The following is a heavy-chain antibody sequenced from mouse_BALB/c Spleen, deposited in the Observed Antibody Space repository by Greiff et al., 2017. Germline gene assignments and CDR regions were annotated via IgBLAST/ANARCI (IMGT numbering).Heavy chain of an antibody. CDR2: INPSNGGT. J-gene: IGHJ3*01. D-gene: IGHD2-3*01. CDR3: TSGYDGYCAWFAY. Sequence: VKLVESGAELVKPGASVKLSCKASGYTFTSYYMYWVKQRPGQGLEWIGEINPSNGGTNFNEKFKSKATLTVDKSSSTAYMQLSSLTSEDSAVYYCTSGYDGYCAWFAYWGQGTLVTVSA. CDR1: GYTFTSYY. V-gene: IGHV1S81*02.